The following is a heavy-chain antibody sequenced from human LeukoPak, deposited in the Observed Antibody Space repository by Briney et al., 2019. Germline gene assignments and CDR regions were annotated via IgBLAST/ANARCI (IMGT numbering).Heavy chain of an antibody. D-gene: IGHD5-18*01. V-gene: IGHV1-2*02. CDR1: GYTFTGYY. Sequence: ASVKVSCKASGYTFTGYYMHWVRQAPGQGPEWMGWINPNSGGTNYAQKFQGRVTMTRDTSISTAYMELSRLRSDDTAVYYCARGMAEAAMVTAYWGQGTLVTVSS. CDR3: ARGMAEAAMVTAY. CDR2: INPNSGGT. J-gene: IGHJ4*02.